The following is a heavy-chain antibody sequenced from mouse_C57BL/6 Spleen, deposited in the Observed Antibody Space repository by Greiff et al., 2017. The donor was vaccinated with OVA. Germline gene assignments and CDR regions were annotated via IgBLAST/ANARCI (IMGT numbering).Heavy chain of an antibody. V-gene: IGHV1-15*01. CDR3: TRITAVDAMDD. CDR2: IDPETGGT. D-gene: IGHD1-1*01. J-gene: IGHJ4*01. CDR1: GYTFTDYE. Sequence: VQLQQSGAELVRPGASVTLSCKASGYTFTDYEMHWVKQTPVHGLEWIGAIDPETGGTAYNQKFKGKAILTADKSSSTAYMELRSLTSEDSAVYYCTRITAVDAMDDWGQGTSVTVSS.